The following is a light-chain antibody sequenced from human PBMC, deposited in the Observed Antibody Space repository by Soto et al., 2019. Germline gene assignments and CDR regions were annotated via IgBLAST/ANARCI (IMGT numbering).Light chain of an antibody. CDR2: EVS. J-gene: IGLJ1*01. CDR3: SSYTSSSTYV. CDR1: SSDVGTYDY. V-gene: IGLV2-14*01. Sequence: QSVLTQPASVSGSPGQSITISCTGTSSDVGTYDYVSWYQQPPGKAPKLMIYEVSNRPSGVSDRFSGSKSDNTASLSISGLQAEDEADYYCSSYTSSSTYVFGTGTNVTVL.